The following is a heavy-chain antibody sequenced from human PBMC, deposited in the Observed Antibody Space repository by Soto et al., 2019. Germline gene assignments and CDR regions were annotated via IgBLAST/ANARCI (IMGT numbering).Heavy chain of an antibody. CDR1: GFTFSDHG. Sequence: EVQLLESGGGFVQPGGSLRLSCTASGFTFSDHGMHWVRQAPGKGLEWVSSISGSVGSTFYADSVKGRFTISRDNSMNTLYLQMNSLRAEDTAVYYCAKDRTIASRNFDSWGQG. J-gene: IGHJ4*02. D-gene: IGHD6-6*01. CDR3: AKDRTIASRNFDS. CDR2: ISGSVGST. V-gene: IGHV3-23*01.